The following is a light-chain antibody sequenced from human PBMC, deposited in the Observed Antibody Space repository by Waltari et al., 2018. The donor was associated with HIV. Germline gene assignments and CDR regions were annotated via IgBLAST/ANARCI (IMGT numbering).Light chain of an antibody. CDR2: GAS. J-gene: IGKJ1*01. V-gene: IGKV3D-15*01. CDR1: QSISSK. CDR3: HQYGDWPPWT. Sequence: EIVMTPSPATLSVSPGERVTLSCRASQSISSKLAWYQQRPGQAPRLLIYGASTRATDIPARFSGSGSGTEFTLTISSLQAEDFAVYYCHQYGDWPPWTFGQGTKVEIK.